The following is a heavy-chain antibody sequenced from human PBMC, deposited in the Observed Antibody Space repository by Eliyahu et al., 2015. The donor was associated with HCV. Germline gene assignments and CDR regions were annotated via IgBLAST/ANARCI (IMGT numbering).Heavy chain of an antibody. CDR1: GFTXSXAW. V-gene: IGHV3-15*01. Sequence: EVQLVESGGGLVKPGGSLRLSCAASGFTXSXAWMSWVRQAPGKGLEGIGRIKSKXDGGXTDYAAXVKGRFTISRDDSKSTLYLQMNSLKTEDTAVYYCTTGAPGGFDYYLDVWGQGTTATVSS. CDR3: TTGAPGGFDYYLDV. CDR2: IKSKXDGGXT. D-gene: IGHD3-10*01. J-gene: IGHJ6*03.